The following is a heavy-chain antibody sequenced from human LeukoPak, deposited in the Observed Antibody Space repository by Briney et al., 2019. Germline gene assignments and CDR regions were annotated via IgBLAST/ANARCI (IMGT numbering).Heavy chain of an antibody. J-gene: IGHJ6*03. D-gene: IGHD3-10*01. Sequence: SETLSLTCAVYGGSFSGYYWSWIRQPPGKGLEWIGEINHSGSTNYNPSLKSRVTISVDTSKDQFSLKLSSVTAADTAVYYCARGPTHYGSGSYWGPPLDYYYYMDVWGRGTTVNVSS. CDR1: GGSFSGYY. V-gene: IGHV4-34*01. CDR3: ARGPTHYGSGSYWGPPLDYYYYMDV. CDR2: INHSGST.